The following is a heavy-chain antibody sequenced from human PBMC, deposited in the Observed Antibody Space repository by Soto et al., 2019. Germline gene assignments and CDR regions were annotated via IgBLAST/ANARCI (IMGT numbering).Heavy chain of an antibody. D-gene: IGHD3-3*01. CDR2: INGRGDRT. CDR1: GFSFSNYG. Sequence: EVQLLESGGGLVRPGGSLRLSCAASGFSFSNYGMSWVRQAPGKGLDWVSAINGRGDRTYYTASVEGRFAISRDPSTNTLSLQMNSLRAEDTAIYYCAKEVDVALTFGYFDCWGQGTLVTVSS. CDR3: AKEVDVALTFGYFDC. J-gene: IGHJ4*02. V-gene: IGHV3-23*01.